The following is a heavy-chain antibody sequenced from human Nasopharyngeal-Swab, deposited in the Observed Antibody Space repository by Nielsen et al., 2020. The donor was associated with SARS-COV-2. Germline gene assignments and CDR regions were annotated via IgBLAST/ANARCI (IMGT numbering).Heavy chain of an antibody. D-gene: IGHD3-22*01. V-gene: IGHV1-69*06. CDR3: ARDSTYYYDSSGSDGAFDI. Sequence: WVRQAPGEVLEWMGGIIPIFGTANYAQKFQGRVTITADKSTSTAYMELSSLRSEDTAVYYCARDSTYYYDSSGSDGAFDIWGQGTMVTVSS. CDR2: IIPIFGTA. J-gene: IGHJ3*02.